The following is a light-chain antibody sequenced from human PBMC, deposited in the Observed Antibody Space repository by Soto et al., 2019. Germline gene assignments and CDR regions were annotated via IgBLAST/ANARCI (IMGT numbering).Light chain of an antibody. CDR2: GAS. J-gene: IGKJ5*01. V-gene: IGKV3D-20*02. CDR3: QQRSNWPPWIT. Sequence: EIVLTQSPGTLSLSPGERATLSCRASQSVSSTYFAWYQQKPGQSPRLLIYGASSRATGIPDRFSGSGSGTDFTLTISRLEPEDFAVYYCQQRSNWPPWITFGQGTRLEIK. CDR1: QSVSSTY.